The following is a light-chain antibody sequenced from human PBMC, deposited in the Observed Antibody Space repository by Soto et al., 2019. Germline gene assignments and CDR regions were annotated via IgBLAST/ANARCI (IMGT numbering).Light chain of an antibody. Sequence: QSALTQPPSASGSPGQSVTISCTGTSSDVGGYNYVSWYQHHPGKAPKLMIYEVNKRPSGVPDRFSGSKSDNTASLTVSGLQAEDEADYYCCSYAGSNNWVFGGGTKLTVL. V-gene: IGLV2-8*01. CDR2: EVN. CDR3: CSYAGSNNWV. CDR1: SSDVGGYNY. J-gene: IGLJ3*02.